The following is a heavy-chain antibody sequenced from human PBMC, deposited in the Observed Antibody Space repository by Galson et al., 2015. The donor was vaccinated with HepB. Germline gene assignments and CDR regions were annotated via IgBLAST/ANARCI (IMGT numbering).Heavy chain of an antibody. D-gene: IGHD3-3*01. V-gene: IGHV3-30*04. CDR2: ISYDGSNK. J-gene: IGHJ4*02. Sequence: SLRLSCAASGFTFSSYAMHWVRQAPGKGLEWVAVISYDGSNKYYADSVKGRFTISRDNSKNTLYLQMNSLRAEDTAVYYCARGAPLYDFWSGYQIPPIDYWGQGTLVTVSS. CDR3: ARGAPLYDFWSGYQIPPIDY. CDR1: GFTFSSYA.